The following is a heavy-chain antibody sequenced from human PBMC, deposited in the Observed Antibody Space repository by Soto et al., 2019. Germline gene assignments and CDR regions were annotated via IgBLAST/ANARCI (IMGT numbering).Heavy chain of an antibody. Sequence: GGSLRLSCAASGFTFSSYSMNWVRQAPGKGLEWVSYISSSSSTIYYADSVKGRFTISRDNAKNSLYLQMNSLRDEDTAVYYCARDPSGAFRSGRHSFDPWGQGTLVTVSS. D-gene: IGHD3-10*01. J-gene: IGHJ5*02. CDR3: ARDPSGAFRSGRHSFDP. V-gene: IGHV3-48*02. CDR1: GFTFSSYS. CDR2: ISSSSSTI.